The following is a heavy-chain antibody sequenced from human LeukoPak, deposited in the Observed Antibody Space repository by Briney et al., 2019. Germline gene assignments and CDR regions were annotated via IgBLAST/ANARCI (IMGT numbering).Heavy chain of an antibody. CDR2: IYYGGST. CDR3: ARLVAVAGVFDY. J-gene: IGHJ4*02. D-gene: IGHD6-19*01. CDR1: GVSISSSNYY. Sequence: PSETLSLTCTVSGVSISSSNYYWGWIRQPPGKGLEWIGNIYYGGSTYYNPSLKSRVTISVDTSKNHFSLKLSSVTAADTAVYYCARLVAVAGVFDYWGQGALVTVSS. V-gene: IGHV4-39*02.